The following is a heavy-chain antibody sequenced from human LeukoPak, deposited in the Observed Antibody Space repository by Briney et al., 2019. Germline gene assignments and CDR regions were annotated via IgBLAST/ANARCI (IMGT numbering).Heavy chain of an antibody. CDR2: ISGSGGST. J-gene: IGHJ4*02. D-gene: IGHD5-18*01. CDR1: GFTFSSYA. Sequence: GGSLRLSCAASGFTFSSYAMSWVRQAPGKGLEWVSAISGSGGSTYYADSVKGRFTISRDNSKNTLYLQMNSLRAEDTAVYYCAKDKWFGYSYGFPLDYWGQGTLVTVSS. CDR3: AKDKWFGYSYGFPLDY. V-gene: IGHV3-23*01.